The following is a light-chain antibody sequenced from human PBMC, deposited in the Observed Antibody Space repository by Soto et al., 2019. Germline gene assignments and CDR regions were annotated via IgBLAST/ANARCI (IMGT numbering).Light chain of an antibody. V-gene: IGLV2-14*01. CDR1: SSDVGGYNY. J-gene: IGLJ1*01. Sequence: QSVLAQPASVSGSPGQSITISCTGTSSDVGGYNYVSWYQQHPGKAPKLMIYDVSNRPSGVSNRFSGSKPGNTASLTISGLQAEDEADYYCSSYTSSSTLLYVFGTGTKATVL. CDR2: DVS. CDR3: SSYTSSSTLLYV.